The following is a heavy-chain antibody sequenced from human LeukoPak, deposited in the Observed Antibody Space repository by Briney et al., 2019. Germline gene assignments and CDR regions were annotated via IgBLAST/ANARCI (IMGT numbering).Heavy chain of an antibody. V-gene: IGHV4-59*01. CDR2: IYYSGST. CDR1: GGSISSYY. CDR3: ARESYYYDSSGSY. D-gene: IGHD3-22*01. Sequence: SETLSLTCTVSGGSISSYYWSWLRQPPGKGLEWIGYIYYSGSTNYNPSLKSRVTISVDTSKNQFSLKLSSVTAADTAVYYCARESYYYDSSGSYWGQGTLVTVSS. J-gene: IGHJ4*02.